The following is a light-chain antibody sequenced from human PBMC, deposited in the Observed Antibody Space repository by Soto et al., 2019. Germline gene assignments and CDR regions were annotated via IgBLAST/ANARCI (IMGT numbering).Light chain of an antibody. J-gene: IGLJ2*01. CDR3: GAWDTSLSLVV. Sequence: QSVLTQPPSVSAAPGQKVTISCSGSSSNIGNNHVSWYQQFPGTAPKLLIYDNNNRPSEIPDRFSGSKSGTSATLGITGLQTGDDDDYYCGAWDTSLSLVVFGEGTKLTVL. CDR1: SSNIGNNH. CDR2: DNN. V-gene: IGLV1-51*01.